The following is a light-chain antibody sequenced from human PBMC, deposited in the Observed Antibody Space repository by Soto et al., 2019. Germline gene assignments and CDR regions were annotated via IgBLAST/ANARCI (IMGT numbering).Light chain of an antibody. CDR3: QQYSSSPMT. CDR2: GAF. Sequence: NVLSHSAGTVSLSPGERATLSCRASQSLSNNYLAWYQQKPGQAPRLVIYGAFSRATGIPDRFSASGSGTDFTLTISRLEPEDFAVYFCQQYSSSPMTFGQGT. CDR1: QSLSNNY. J-gene: IGKJ1*01. V-gene: IGKV3-20*01.